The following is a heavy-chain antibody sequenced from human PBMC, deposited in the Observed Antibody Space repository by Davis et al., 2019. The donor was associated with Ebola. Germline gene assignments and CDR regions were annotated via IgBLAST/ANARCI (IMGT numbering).Heavy chain of an antibody. Sequence: GESLKISCAASGFTFVSYAMSWVRQAPGKGLEWVSGVSGSGVSAFYADSVKGRITVSRDNSENTLYLQMNSLRAEDTAVYYCAKGVFGVVTHVTYYYGMDVWGKGTTVTVSP. J-gene: IGHJ6*04. V-gene: IGHV3-23*01. CDR2: VSGSGVSA. CDR1: GFTFVSYA. D-gene: IGHD3-3*01. CDR3: AKGVFGVVTHVTYYYGMDV.